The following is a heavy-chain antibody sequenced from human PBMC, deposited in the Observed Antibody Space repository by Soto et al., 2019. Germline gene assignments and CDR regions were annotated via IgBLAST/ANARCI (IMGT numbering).Heavy chain of an antibody. CDR1: GGSISSGDYY. D-gene: IGHD3-22*01. Sequence: SETLSLTCTVSGGSISSGDYYWSWIRQPPGKGLEWIGYIYYSGSTYYNPSLKSRVTISVDTSKNQFSLKLSSVTAADTAVYYCARAVTMIVVGIYAFDIWGQGTVVTVSS. CDR2: IYYSGST. CDR3: ARAVTMIVVGIYAFDI. J-gene: IGHJ3*02. V-gene: IGHV4-30-4*01.